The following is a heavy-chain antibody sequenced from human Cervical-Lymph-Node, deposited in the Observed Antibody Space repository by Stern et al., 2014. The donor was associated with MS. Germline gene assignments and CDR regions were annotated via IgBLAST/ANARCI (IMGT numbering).Heavy chain of an antibody. CDR1: GGTLISYP. CDR3: ARHLGSHESGWFDP. CDR2: IIPILATS. J-gene: IGHJ5*02. D-gene: IGHD1-26*01. V-gene: IGHV1-69*01. Sequence: QLVQSGAEVKKPGSSVKVSCQASGGTLISYPISWVRQAPGPGLEWLGGIIPILATSNSAHKFQGRVTITADESTTTIYMELRSLKSEDTAVYYCARHLGSHESGWFDPWGQGTLVTVSS.